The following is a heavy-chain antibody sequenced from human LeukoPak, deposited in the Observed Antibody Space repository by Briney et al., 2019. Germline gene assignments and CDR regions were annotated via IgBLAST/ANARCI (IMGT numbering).Heavy chain of an antibody. CDR2: IRYDGSNK. CDR1: GFTFSMYS. V-gene: IGHV3-30*02. CDR3: AKPGYCSSTSCYTVYIDY. J-gene: IGHJ4*02. D-gene: IGHD2-2*02. Sequence: TGGSLRLSCAASGFTFSMYSMNWVRQAPGKGLEWVAFIRYDGSNKYYADSVKGRFTISRDNSKNTLYLQMNSLRAEDTAVYYCAKPGYCSSTSCYTVYIDYWGQGTLVTVSS.